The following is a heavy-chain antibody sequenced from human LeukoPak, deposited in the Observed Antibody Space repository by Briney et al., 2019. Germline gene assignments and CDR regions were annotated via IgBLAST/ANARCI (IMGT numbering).Heavy chain of an antibody. D-gene: IGHD2-15*01. Sequence: GGSLRLSCPASGFILRNYWMHWVRQAAGKGPVWVSRINSDGSNAKYADSVKGRFTISRDNAKNTLYLQMNSLRDEDTAVYYCAREDYCSGGSCLENWFDPWGQGTLVTVSS. CDR1: GFILRNYW. CDR2: INSDGSNA. J-gene: IGHJ5*02. CDR3: AREDYCSGGSCLENWFDP. V-gene: IGHV3-74*03.